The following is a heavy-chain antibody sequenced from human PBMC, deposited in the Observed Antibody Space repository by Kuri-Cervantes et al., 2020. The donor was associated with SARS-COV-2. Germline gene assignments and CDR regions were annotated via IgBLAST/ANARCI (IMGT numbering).Heavy chain of an antibody. Sequence: SETLSLTCAVSGGSISSSNWWSWVRQPPGKGLEWIGEIHRTGTTNYNPPLESRVTISVDRSKNQFSLTLRSVTAADTAVYYRAFNYGTGSYFYWGQGTLVTVSS. V-gene: IGHV4-4*02. CDR2: IHRTGTT. D-gene: IGHD3-10*01. J-gene: IGHJ4*02. CDR1: GGSISSSNW. CDR3: AFNYGTGSYFY.